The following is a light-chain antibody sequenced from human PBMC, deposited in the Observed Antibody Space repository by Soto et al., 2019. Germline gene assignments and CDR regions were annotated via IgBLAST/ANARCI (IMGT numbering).Light chain of an antibody. CDR3: QQYNNWPPRT. Sequence: EIVMTQSPVTLSVSPGERATLSCRASQSVSSNLAWYQQKPGQAPRLLIYGASSRATGIPARFSGSGSGTEFTLTISSLQSEDFAVYYCQQYNNWPPRTLGQGTKVDIK. J-gene: IGKJ1*01. V-gene: IGKV3-15*01. CDR1: QSVSSN. CDR2: GAS.